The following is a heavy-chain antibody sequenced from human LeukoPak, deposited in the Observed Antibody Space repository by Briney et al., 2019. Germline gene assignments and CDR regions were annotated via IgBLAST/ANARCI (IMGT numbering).Heavy chain of an antibody. Sequence: GGSLRLSCAASGFTFSSYGMSWVRQAPGKGLEWVSGITNGGSTYYGDSVKGRFTISRDNSKNTLYLQMNSLRAEDTAVYYCAREYMDVWGKGTTVSISS. V-gene: IGHV3-23*01. CDR3: AREYMDV. CDR1: GFTFSSYG. J-gene: IGHJ6*03. CDR2: ITNGGST.